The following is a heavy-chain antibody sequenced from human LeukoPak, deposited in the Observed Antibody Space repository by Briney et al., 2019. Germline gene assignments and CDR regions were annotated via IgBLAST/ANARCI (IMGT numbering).Heavy chain of an antibody. J-gene: IGHJ5*02. Sequence: GGSLRLSCAASGFTFSSYGMHWVRQAPGKALEWVAFIRYDGSNKYYADSVKGRFTISRDNSKNTLYLQMNSLRAEDTAVYYCAKEPPGIVVVPAAAIYNWFDPWGQGTLVTVSS. CDR3: AKEPPGIVVVPAAAIYNWFDP. CDR2: IRYDGSNK. CDR1: GFTFSSYG. V-gene: IGHV3-30*02. D-gene: IGHD2-2*01.